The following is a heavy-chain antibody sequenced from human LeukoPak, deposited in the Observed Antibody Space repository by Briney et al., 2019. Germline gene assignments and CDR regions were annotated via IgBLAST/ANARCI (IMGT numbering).Heavy chain of an antibody. CDR1: GYTLTSYG. CDR3: ARGRSTVTTTPCWFDP. V-gene: IGHV1-18*01. J-gene: IGHJ5*02. Sequence: ASVKVSCKASGYTLTSYGISWVRQAPGQGLEWMGWISAYNGNTNYAQKLQGRVTMTTDTSTSTAYMELRSLRSDDTAVYYCARGRSTVTTTPCWFDPWGQGTLVTVSS. D-gene: IGHD4-11*01. CDR2: ISAYNGNT.